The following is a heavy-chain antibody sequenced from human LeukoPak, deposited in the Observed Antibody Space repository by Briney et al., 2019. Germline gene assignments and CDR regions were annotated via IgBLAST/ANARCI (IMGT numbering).Heavy chain of an antibody. CDR1: GYTFTGYY. CDR2: INPKTGAT. CDR3: AREAISGSYIGY. V-gene: IGHV1-2*02. D-gene: IGHD1-26*01. J-gene: IGHJ4*02. Sequence: GASVKVSCKASGYTFTGYYMHWVRQAPGQGLEWMGCINPKTGATKNAQRFQGRVSMTRDTSISTAYMELSRVTSDDTALYYCAREAISGSYIGYWGQGTLVAVSS.